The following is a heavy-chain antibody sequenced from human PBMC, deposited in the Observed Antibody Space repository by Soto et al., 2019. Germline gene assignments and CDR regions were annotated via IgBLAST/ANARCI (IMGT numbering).Heavy chain of an antibody. CDR3: ARCEQYYYYYYMDV. CDR1: GFTFSSYW. Sequence: GGSLRLSCAASGFTFSSYWMSWVRQAPGKGLEWVSNIKKDGSGTYYVDSVKGRFTISRDNAKNTLYLQMNSLRAEDTAVYYCARCEQYYYYYYMDVWGKGTTVTVSS. V-gene: IGHV3-7*01. J-gene: IGHJ6*03. CDR2: IKKDGSGT. D-gene: IGHD6-13*01.